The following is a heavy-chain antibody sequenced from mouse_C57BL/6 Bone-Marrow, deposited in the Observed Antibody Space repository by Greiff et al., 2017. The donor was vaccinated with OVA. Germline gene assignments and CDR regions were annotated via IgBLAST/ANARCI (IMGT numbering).Heavy chain of an antibody. V-gene: IGHV1-82*01. CDR2: IYPGDGDT. J-gene: IGHJ3*01. CDR1: GYSFSSSW. D-gene: IGHD2-4*01. CDR3: ARGDDDYLPWFAY. Sequence: VQLQQSGPELVKPGASVKISCKASGYSFSSSWMNWVKQRPGKGLEWIGRIYPGDGDTNYNGKFKGKATLTADKSSSTAYMQLSSLTSEDSAVYFCARGDDDYLPWFAYWGQGTLVTVSA.